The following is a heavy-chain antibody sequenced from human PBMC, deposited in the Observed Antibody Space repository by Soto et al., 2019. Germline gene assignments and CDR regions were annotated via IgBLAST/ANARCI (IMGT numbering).Heavy chain of an antibody. J-gene: IGHJ2*01. CDR3: ARESHDILTGPPWVWYFDL. V-gene: IGHV4-34*01. D-gene: IGHD3-9*01. Sequence: QVQLQQWGAGPLRPLETLSPTCGVSGGSFSGYYWAWIRQSPGKGLEWIGEINDRGSINYNPSLKSRVSISVDTSKTHYSLNLRSVTAADTAVYYCARESHDILTGPPWVWYFDLWGRGTLVTVSS. CDR2: INDRGSI. CDR1: GGSFSGYY.